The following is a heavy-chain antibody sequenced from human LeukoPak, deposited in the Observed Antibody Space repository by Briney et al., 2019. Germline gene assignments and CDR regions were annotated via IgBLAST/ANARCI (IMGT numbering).Heavy chain of an antibody. J-gene: IGHJ4*02. CDR2: IIPILGIA. D-gene: IGHD3-10*01. Sequence: ASVKVSCKASGGTFSSYAISWVRQAPGQGLEWMGRIIPILGIANYAQKFQGRVTITADKSTSTACMELSSLRSEDTAVYYCARGTMVRGVDDFDYWGQGTLVTVSS. CDR3: ARGTMVRGVDDFDY. V-gene: IGHV1-69*04. CDR1: GGTFSSYA.